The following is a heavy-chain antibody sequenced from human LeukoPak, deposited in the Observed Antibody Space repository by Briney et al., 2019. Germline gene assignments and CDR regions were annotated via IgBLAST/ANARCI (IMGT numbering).Heavy chain of an antibody. CDR2: IPLAGQT. CDR3: SRESGPFCPFGY. CDR1: GGSISGTNW. Sequence: SETLSLTCGVSGGSISGTNWWSWVRQPPGQGLERIGEIPLAGQTNYNPSLNGRVTMSLDKSSNQLSLHLTSVTAADTATYFCSRESGPFCPFGYWGQGTLVIVSS. J-gene: IGHJ4*02. D-gene: IGHD1-26*01. V-gene: IGHV4/OR15-8*02.